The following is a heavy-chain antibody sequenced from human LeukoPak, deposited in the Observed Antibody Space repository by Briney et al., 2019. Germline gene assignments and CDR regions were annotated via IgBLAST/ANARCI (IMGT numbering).Heavy chain of an antibody. CDR3: ARDGLVRGWYEAYYYYGMDV. CDR1: GYTFTSYD. V-gene: IGHV1-8*01. Sequence: GASVKVSCKASGYTFTSYDINWVRQATGQGLEWMGWMNPNSGNTGYAQKFQGWVTMTRDTSISTAYMELSRLRSDDTAVYYCARDGLVRGWYEAYYYYGMDVWGQGTTVTVSS. CDR2: MNPNSGNT. J-gene: IGHJ6*02. D-gene: IGHD6-19*01.